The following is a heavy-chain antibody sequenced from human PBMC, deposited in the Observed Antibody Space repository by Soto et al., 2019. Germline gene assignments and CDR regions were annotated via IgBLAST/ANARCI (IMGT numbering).Heavy chain of an antibody. CDR3: ARVAYDYIRGSYRYPDC. V-gene: IGHV4-34*01. CDR1: GGSFSGYY. J-gene: IGHJ4*02. D-gene: IGHD3-16*02. CDR2: INHSGST. Sequence: SETLSLTCAVYGGSFSGYYWSWIRQPPGKGLEWIGEINHSGSTNYNPSLKSRVTISVDTSKNQFSLKLSSVTAADTAVYYCARVAYDYIRGSYRYPDCWGQGTLVTVSS.